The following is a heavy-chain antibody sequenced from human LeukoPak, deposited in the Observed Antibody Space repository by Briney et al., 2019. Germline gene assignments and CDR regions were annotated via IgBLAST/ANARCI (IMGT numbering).Heavy chain of an antibody. J-gene: IGHJ4*02. Sequence: GGSLRLSCAASGFTFSTYLMAWVRQAPGKGLEWVANIKGDDSARHQAESVKGRFTISRDNAQNSVYLQMSSLRGEDTAIYYCARDVVGSLDYWGQGTLVTVSS. D-gene: IGHD1-26*01. CDR1: GFTFSTYL. CDR2: IKGDDSAR. CDR3: ARDVVGSLDY. V-gene: IGHV3-7*01.